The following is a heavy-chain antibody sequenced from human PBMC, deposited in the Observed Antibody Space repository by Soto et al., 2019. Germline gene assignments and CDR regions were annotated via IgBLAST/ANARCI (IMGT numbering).Heavy chain of an antibody. CDR2: ISAYNGNT. CDR3: ARVSNDYSNYVVSYYMDV. D-gene: IGHD4-4*01. V-gene: IGHV1-18*01. CDR1: GYTFTSYG. J-gene: IGHJ6*03. Sequence: ASVKVSCKASGYTFTSYGISWVRQAPGQGLEWMGWISAYNGNTNYAQKLQGRVTMTTDTSTSTAYMELRSLRSDDTAVYYCARVSNDYSNYVVSYYMDVWGKGTTVTVSS.